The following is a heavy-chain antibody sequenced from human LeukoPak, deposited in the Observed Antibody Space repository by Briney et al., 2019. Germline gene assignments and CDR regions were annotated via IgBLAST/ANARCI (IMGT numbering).Heavy chain of an antibody. CDR1: GGSISSYY. Sequence: PSETLSLTCSVSGGSISSYYWSWIRQPPGKGLEWIGYIYDSGSTSYNPSLQSRVTISIDTSKNQFSLRLTSVTAADTAVYYCARGGSYYDFSSGYYDYYYYMDVWGKGTTVTVSS. J-gene: IGHJ6*03. CDR3: ARGGSYYDFSSGYYDYYYYMDV. V-gene: IGHV4-59*01. D-gene: IGHD3-3*01. CDR2: IYDSGST.